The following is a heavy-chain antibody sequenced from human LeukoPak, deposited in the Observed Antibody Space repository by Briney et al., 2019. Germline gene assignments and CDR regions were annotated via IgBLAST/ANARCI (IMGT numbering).Heavy chain of an antibody. Sequence: GGSLRLSCTASGFTFGDYAMSWFRQAPGKGLEWVSAISGSGGSTYYADSVKGRFTISRDNSKNTLYLQMNSLRAEDTAVYYCAKESIAAQVDYWGQGTLVTVSS. CDR1: GFTFGDYA. CDR3: AKESIAAQVDY. V-gene: IGHV3-23*01. J-gene: IGHJ4*02. D-gene: IGHD6-6*01. CDR2: ISGSGGST.